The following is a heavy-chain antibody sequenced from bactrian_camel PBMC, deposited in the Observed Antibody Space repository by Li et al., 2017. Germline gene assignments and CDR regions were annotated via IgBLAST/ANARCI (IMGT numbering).Heavy chain of an antibody. J-gene: IGHJ4*01. CDR2: IATGSGNT. V-gene: IGHV3S63*01. CDR1: APTYETFY. D-gene: IGHD5*01. CDR3: AADLRTWIGCGWYQRTYNF. Sequence: HVQLVESGRGSVQAGGSLRLSCTASAPTYETFYLAWFREVPGKARERVACIATGSGNTYYADSVKGRFTISQDNAKNTVYLQMDNLKPEDSGMYYCAADLRTWIGCGWYQRTYNFWGQGTQVTVS.